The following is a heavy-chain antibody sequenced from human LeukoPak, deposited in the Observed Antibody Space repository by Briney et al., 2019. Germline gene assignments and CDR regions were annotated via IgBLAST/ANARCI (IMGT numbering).Heavy chain of an antibody. D-gene: IGHD6-19*01. V-gene: IGHV4-4*07. Sequence: SETLSLTCTVSGGSISSYYWSWIRQPAGKGLGWIGRIYTSGSTNYNPSLKSRVTISVDKSKNQSSLKLSSVTAADTAVYYCARVPPGYSSGWYLDYWGQGTLVTVSS. J-gene: IGHJ4*02. CDR3: ARVPPGYSSGWYLDY. CDR2: IYTSGST. CDR1: GGSISSYY.